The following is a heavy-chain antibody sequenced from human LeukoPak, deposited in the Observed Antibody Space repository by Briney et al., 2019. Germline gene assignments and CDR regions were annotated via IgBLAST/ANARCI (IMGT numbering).Heavy chain of an antibody. CDR1: GFTFSNYW. CDR2: IRPDGGEK. D-gene: IGHD2-15*01. V-gene: IGHV3-7*01. CDR3: ARDLSGPSVY. J-gene: IGHJ4*02. Sequence: GGSLRLSCVVSGFTFSNYWMSWVRQAPGKGLEWVINIRPDGGEKYFVDSVKGRFTISRVNAKNSLYLQMNSLRAEDTAVYYCARDLSGPSVYWGQGTLVTVSS.